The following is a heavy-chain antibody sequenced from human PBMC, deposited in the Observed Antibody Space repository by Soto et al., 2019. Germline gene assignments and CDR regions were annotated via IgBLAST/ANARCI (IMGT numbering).Heavy chain of an antibody. V-gene: IGHV4-34*01. CDR3: ARNTAMARYYFDY. CDR2: INHSGST. J-gene: IGHJ4*02. D-gene: IGHD5-18*01. CDR1: GGSFSGYY. Sequence: PSETLSLTCAVYGGSFSGYYWSWIRQPPGKGLEWIGEINHSGSTNYNPSLKSRVTISVDTSKNQFSLKLSSVTAADTAVYYCARNTAMARYYFDYWGQGALVTVSS.